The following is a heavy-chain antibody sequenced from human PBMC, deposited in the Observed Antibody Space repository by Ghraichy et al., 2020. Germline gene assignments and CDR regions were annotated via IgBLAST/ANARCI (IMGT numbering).Heavy chain of an antibody. CDR2: ISSSGSTI. Sequence: GGSLRLSCAASGFTFSSYEMNWVRQAPGKGLEWVSYISSSGSTIYYADSVKGRFTISRDNAKNSLYLQMNSLRAEDTAVYYCARDKEIHRGAVSVFDYWGQGTLVTVSS. V-gene: IGHV3-48*03. CDR1: GFTFSSYE. CDR3: ARDKEIHRGAVSVFDY. J-gene: IGHJ4*02. D-gene: IGHD4-17*01.